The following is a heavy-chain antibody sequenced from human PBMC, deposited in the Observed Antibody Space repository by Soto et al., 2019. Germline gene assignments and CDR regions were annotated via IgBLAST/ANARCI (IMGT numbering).Heavy chain of an antibody. Sequence: QVELVQSGAEVKEPGASVRIYCEASGYTFTSYGIHWVRQSPGQRLEWMGWLNTGSSNTRYSPEFQARVTITRDTSASTAYMELTRLRSEDTAAYYCARAMPTAVSIYFDQCGQGTLVIGYS. CDR1: GYTFTSYG. CDR2: LNTGSSNT. D-gene: IGHD2-2*01. V-gene: IGHV1-3*04. J-gene: IGHJ4*02. CDR3: ARAMPTAVSIYFDQ.